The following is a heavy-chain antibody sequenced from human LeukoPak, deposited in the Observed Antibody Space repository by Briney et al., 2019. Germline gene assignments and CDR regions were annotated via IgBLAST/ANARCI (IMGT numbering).Heavy chain of an antibody. D-gene: IGHD6-19*01. V-gene: IGHV3-74*01. Sequence: GGSLRLSCAASGFTFSSYWMHWVRQAPGKGLVWVSRIKSDGSSTSYADSVKGRFTISRDNAKNTLYLQMNSLSAEDTAVYYCARVSMWAVGVDYWGQGTLVTVSS. J-gene: IGHJ4*02. CDR2: IKSDGSST. CDR3: ARVSMWAVGVDY. CDR1: GFTFSSYW.